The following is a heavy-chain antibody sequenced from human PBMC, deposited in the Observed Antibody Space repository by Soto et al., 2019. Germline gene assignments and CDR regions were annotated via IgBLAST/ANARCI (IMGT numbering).Heavy chain of an antibody. CDR1: GGSISTYY. V-gene: IGHV4-59*01. CDR3: ATRVSGSFYGMDV. D-gene: IGHD1-26*01. J-gene: IGHJ6*02. CDR2: IYYSGST. Sequence: SETLSLTCTVAGGSISTYYCSCVRQPPGKGLEWIGYIYYSGSTNYNPSLKSRVTMSVDTSKNQFSLKLSSVTAADTAVYYCATRVSGSFYGMDVWGQGTTVTVSS.